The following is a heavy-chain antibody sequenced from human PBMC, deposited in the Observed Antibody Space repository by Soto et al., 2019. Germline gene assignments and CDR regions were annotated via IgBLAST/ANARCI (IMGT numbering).Heavy chain of an antibody. Sequence: PPASVKVSCKASGGTFSSYAISWVRQAPGQGLEWMGGIIPISGTANYAQKFQGRVTITADESTSTAYMELSSLRSEDTAVYYCARSQGSSTSLEIYYYYYGMDVRGQGTTVTVSS. CDR2: IIPISGTA. V-gene: IGHV1-69*13. CDR3: ARSQGSSTSLEIYYYYYGMDV. CDR1: GGTFSSYA. D-gene: IGHD2-2*01. J-gene: IGHJ6*02.